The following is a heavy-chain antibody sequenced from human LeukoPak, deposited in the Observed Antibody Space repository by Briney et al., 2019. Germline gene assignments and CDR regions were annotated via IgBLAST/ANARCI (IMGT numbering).Heavy chain of an antibody. CDR3: VPVRYYDMAV. Sequence: PGGSLRLSCSASGFTFSSYALHWVRQPPGKGLEYVSAISNSGGSTYYADSVKGRFTISRDNSKNTLYLQMSSLRPEDTAVYYCVPVRYYDMAVWGQGPTVTVS. J-gene: IGHJ6*02. CDR2: ISNSGGST. CDR1: GFTFSSYA. V-gene: IGHV3-64D*06. D-gene: IGHD6-6*01.